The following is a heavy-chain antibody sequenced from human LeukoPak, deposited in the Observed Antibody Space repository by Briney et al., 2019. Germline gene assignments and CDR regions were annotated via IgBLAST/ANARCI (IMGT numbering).Heavy chain of an antibody. CDR3: ARLGNPPLAY. J-gene: IGHJ4*02. Sequence: GESLKISCKGSGYNFAIYWIGWVRQMLGKGLEWMGIIYPGDSDTRYSPSFQGQVTISADKSISTASLQWSSLKASDTAIYYCARLGNPPLAYWGQGTLVTVSS. CDR1: GYNFAIYW. D-gene: IGHD4-23*01. V-gene: IGHV5-51*01. CDR2: IYPGDSDT.